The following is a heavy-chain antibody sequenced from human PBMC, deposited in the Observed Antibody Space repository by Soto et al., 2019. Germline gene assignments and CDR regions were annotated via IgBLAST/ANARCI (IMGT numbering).Heavy chain of an antibody. Sequence: PSETLSLTCAVYGGSFSGYYWSWIRQPPGKGLEWIGEINHSGSTNYNPSLKSRVTISVDTSKNQFSLKLSSVTAADTAVYYCARIHDFWSGSTPFDYWGQGTLVTVSS. CDR1: GGSFSGYY. D-gene: IGHD3-3*01. J-gene: IGHJ4*02. V-gene: IGHV4-34*01. CDR3: ARIHDFWSGSTPFDY. CDR2: INHSGST.